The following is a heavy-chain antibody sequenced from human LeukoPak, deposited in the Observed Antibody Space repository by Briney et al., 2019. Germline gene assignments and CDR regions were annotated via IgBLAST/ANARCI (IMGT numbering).Heavy chain of an antibody. CDR1: GFTFSAYW. V-gene: IGHV3-7*01. J-gene: IGHJ4*02. CDR2: IREDGSEK. Sequence: GGSLRLSCAASGFTFSAYWMSWVRQAPGKGLEWVANIREDGSEKYYVDSVKGQFTISRDNARNSLFLQMDSLRAEDTAVYYCARDLAGHYYGSGSSFDYWGQGTLVTVSS. D-gene: IGHD3-10*01. CDR3: ARDLAGHYYGSGSSFDY.